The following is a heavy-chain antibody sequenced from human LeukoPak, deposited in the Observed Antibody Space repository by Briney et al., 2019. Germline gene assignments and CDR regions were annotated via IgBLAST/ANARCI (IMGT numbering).Heavy chain of an antibody. D-gene: IGHD6-13*01. CDR3: ARPGTSSSSYQFDY. CDR2: IYPDDSDT. CDR1: GYSFTSSW. Sequence: GESLKISCKGSGYSFTSSWIGWVRQMPGKGLERMGIIYPDDSDTRYSPSFQGQVTISADKSISTAYLQWSSLKASDTAMYYCARPGTSSSSYQFDYWGQGTLVTVSS. J-gene: IGHJ4*02. V-gene: IGHV5-51*01.